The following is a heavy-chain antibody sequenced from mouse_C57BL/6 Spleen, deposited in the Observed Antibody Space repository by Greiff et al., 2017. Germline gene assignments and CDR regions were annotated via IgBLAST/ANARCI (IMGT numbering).Heavy chain of an antibody. CDR1: GYTFTSYW. CDR3: ASEGGSSPWFAY. J-gene: IGHJ3*01. Sequence: QVQLKQPGAELVKPGASVKMSCKASGYTFTSYWITWVKQRPGQGLEWIGDIYPGSGSTNYNEKFKSKATLTVDTSSSTAYMQLSSLTSEVSAVYYCASEGGSSPWFAYWGQGTLVTVSA. V-gene: IGHV1-55*01. D-gene: IGHD1-1*01. CDR2: IYPGSGST.